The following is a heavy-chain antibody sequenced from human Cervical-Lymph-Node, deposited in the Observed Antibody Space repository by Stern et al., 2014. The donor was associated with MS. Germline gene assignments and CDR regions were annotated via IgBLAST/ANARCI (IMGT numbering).Heavy chain of an antibody. Sequence: QVQLVQSGAEVQKPGSSVKVSCRASGGTFSSSDISWVRQAPGQGLEWMGGIIPIIGTATYAQKSQGRVTITADESTSTAYMELSSLRSEDTAIYYCALGGFGHYFEYWGQGTLVTVSS. J-gene: IGHJ4*02. D-gene: IGHD3-10*01. CDR3: ALGGFGHYFEY. V-gene: IGHV1-69*01. CDR2: IIPIIGTA. CDR1: GGTFSSSD.